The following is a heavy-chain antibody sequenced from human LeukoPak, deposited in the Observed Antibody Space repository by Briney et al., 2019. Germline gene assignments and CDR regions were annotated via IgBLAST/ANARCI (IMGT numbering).Heavy chain of an antibody. CDR2: ISWNSGSI. CDR1: GFTFDDYA. D-gene: IGHD4-23*01. CDR3: AKDIGGGNLKYFQH. Sequence: GGSLRLSCAASGFTFDDYAMHWVRQAPGKGLEWVSGISWNSGSIGYADSVKGRFTISRDNAKNSLYLQMNSLRAEDTALYYCAKDIGGGNLKYFQHWGQGTLVTVSS. J-gene: IGHJ1*01. V-gene: IGHV3-9*01.